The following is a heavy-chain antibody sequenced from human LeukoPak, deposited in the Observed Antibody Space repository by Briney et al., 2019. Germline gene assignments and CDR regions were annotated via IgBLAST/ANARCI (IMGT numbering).Heavy chain of an antibody. CDR1: GFTFSSYD. V-gene: IGHV3-13*01. Sequence: GRSLRLSCAASGFTFSSYDMHWVRQATGKGLEWVSAIGTAGDTYYPGSVKGRFTISRENAKNSLYLQMNSLRVEDTAVYYCARAAPNVDTAMVPDAFDIWGQGTMVTVSS. D-gene: IGHD5-18*01. CDR3: ARAAPNVDTAMVPDAFDI. J-gene: IGHJ3*02. CDR2: IGTAGDT.